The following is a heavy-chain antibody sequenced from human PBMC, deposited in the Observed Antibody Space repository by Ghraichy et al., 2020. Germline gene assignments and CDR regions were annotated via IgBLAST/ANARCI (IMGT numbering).Heavy chain of an antibody. J-gene: IGHJ4*02. Sequence: GGSLRLSCAASGFTFTNFAMHWVRQAPGKGLEWVADMSYDKINKNDADSVKGRFTISRDNSKNTVYLQMNSLRAEDTAVYYCARAYSSSWHNFDYWGQGTLVTVSS. CDR1: GFTFTNFA. V-gene: IGHV3-30-3*01. CDR2: MSYDKINK. D-gene: IGHD6-13*01. CDR3: ARAYSSSWHNFDY.